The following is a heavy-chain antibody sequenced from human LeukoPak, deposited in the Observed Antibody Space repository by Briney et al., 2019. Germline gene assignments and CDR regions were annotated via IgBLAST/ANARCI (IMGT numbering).Heavy chain of an antibody. J-gene: IGHJ4*02. D-gene: IGHD5-24*01. Sequence: PSETLSLTCTVSGGSISSYYWSWIRQPPGKGLEWIGYIYYSGSTNYNPSLKSRVTISVDTSKNQFSLKLSSVTAADTAVYYCARATDGYNRDFDYWGQGTLVTVSS. CDR3: ARATDGYNRDFDY. CDR1: GGSISSYY. V-gene: IGHV4-59*08. CDR2: IYYSGST.